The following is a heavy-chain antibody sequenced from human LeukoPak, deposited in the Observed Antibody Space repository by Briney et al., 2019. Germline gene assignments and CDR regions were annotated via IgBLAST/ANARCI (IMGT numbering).Heavy chain of an antibody. CDR3: AKDQGLQLWSGDAFDI. Sequence: GGSLRLSCAASGFTFSSYAMSWVRQAPGKGLEWVSAISGSGGSTYYADSVKGRFTISRDNSKNTLYLQMNSLRAEDTAVYYCAKDQGLQLWSGDAFDIWGQGTMVTVSS. CDR2: ISGSGGST. D-gene: IGHD5-18*01. V-gene: IGHV3-23*01. CDR1: GFTFSSYA. J-gene: IGHJ3*02.